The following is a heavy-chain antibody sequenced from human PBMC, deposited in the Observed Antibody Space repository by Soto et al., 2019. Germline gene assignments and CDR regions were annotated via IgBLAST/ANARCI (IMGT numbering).Heavy chain of an antibody. CDR1: GGSISSGGYY. CDR3: AREGRYCSSTSCYTGWFDP. CDR2: IYYSGST. V-gene: IGHV4-31*03. Sequence: SETLSLTCTVSGGSISSGGYYWSWIRHHPGKGLEWIGYIYYSGSTYYNPSLKSRVTISVDTSKNQFSLKLSSVTAADTAVYYCAREGRYCSSTSCYTGWFDPWGQGTLVTVSS. D-gene: IGHD2-2*02. J-gene: IGHJ5*02.